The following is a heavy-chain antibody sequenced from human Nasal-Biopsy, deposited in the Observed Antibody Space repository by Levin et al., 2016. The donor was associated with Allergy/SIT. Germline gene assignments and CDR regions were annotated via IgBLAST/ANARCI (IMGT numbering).Heavy chain of an antibody. V-gene: IGHV3-74*03. Sequence: GGSLRLSCAASGFSFSSYAMHWVRQAPGKGLVWVARMNTDGSITTYADSVKGRFSISRDNTKNTLYLEMNSLRAEDTATYYCARAIVTSRGASDIWGQGTRVTASS. CDR3: ARAIVTSRGASDI. CDR2: MNTDGSIT. J-gene: IGHJ3*02. D-gene: IGHD2/OR15-2a*01. CDR1: GFSFSSYA.